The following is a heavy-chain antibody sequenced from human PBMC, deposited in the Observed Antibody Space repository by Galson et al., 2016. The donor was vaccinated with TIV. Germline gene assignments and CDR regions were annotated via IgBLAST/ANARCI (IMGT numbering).Heavy chain of an antibody. Sequence: SLRLSCAASGFTFHSYAMTWVRQVPGKGLEWVSGINGGGTTYYADSVKGRFTISRDNSKKSLSLQMNNLRAEDTAVYYCVKDKQWVADCGDSWGQGTLVIVSS. J-gene: IGHJ4*02. CDR2: INGGGTT. CDR3: VKDKQWVADCGDS. V-gene: IGHV3-23*01. CDR1: GFTFHSYA. D-gene: IGHD2-21*01.